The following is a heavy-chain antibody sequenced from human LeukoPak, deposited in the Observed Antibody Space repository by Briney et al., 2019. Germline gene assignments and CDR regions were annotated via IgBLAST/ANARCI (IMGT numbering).Heavy chain of an antibody. CDR3: AKGNILTGYNNPYYFDY. J-gene: IGHJ4*02. V-gene: IGHV3-23*01. D-gene: IGHD3-9*01. CDR1: EFTFSNYP. Sequence: GGSLRLSCAASEFTFSNYPMSWVRQAPGKGLEWFSGISVSGGTTYYADSVKGRFTIPRDRPKNTLYLQMNSLRAEDTAVYYCAKGNILTGYNNPYYFDYWGQGTLVTVSS. CDR2: ISVSGGTT.